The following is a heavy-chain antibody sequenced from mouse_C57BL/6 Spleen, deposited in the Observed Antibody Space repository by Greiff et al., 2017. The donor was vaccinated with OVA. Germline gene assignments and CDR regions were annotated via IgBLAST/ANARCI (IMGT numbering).Heavy chain of an antibody. CDR2: SRNKANDYTT. J-gene: IGHJ1*03. Sequence: EVHLVESGGGLVQSGRSLRLSCATSGFTFSDFYMEWVRQAPGKGLEWIAASRNKANDYTTAYSASVKGRFIVSRDTSQSILYLQMNALRAEDTAIYYCARIDVWGTGTTVTVSS. CDR3: ARIDV. V-gene: IGHV7-1*01. CDR1: GFTFSDFY.